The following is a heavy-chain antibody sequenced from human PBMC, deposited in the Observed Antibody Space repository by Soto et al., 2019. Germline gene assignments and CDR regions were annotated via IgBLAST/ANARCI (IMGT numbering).Heavy chain of an antibody. D-gene: IGHD2-21*01. CDR3: AQDRGWEVVSPSHDY. CDR2: IRATGGET. J-gene: IGHJ4*02. Sequence: EVQLLESGGGTVLPGGSLRVSCAASGFTIRNFVMSWVRQAPGKGLEWVSAIRATGGETFYADSVKGRFTISRDNSKNTLFLQMNSLRDEDTALYFCAQDRGWEVVSPSHDYWGQGTLVTVSS. CDR1: GFTIRNFV. V-gene: IGHV3-23*01.